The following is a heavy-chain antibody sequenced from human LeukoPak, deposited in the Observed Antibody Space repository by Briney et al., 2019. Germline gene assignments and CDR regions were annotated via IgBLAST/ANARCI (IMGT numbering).Heavy chain of an antibody. CDR1: GFTFSSNS. D-gene: IGHD1-1*01. CDR2: ISSSSSTI. J-gene: IGHJ5*02. Sequence: GGSLRLSCAASGFTFSSNSMNWVRQAPGKGLEWVSYISSSSSTIYYADSVKGRFTISRDNAKNSLYLQMNSLRAEDTAVYYCAKRPLEQNGLWFDPWGQGTLVTVSS. V-gene: IGHV3-48*01. CDR3: AKRPLEQNGLWFDP.